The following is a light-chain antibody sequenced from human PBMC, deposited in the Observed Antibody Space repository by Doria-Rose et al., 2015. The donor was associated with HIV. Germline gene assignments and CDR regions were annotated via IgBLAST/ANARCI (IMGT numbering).Light chain of an antibody. J-gene: IGLJ3*02. CDR3: DSDVGSSTVV. V-gene: IGLV2-23*02. CDR1: SSDVGSYNL. CDR2: EVS. Sequence: QSALIQPASVSGSPGQSITISCTGTSSDVGSYNLVSWYQQYPGKAPKLMMFEVSKRPSGISNRLSGSKSGNTASRPISGLEAEDEADSYCDSDVGSSTVVFGVGTKLTVL.